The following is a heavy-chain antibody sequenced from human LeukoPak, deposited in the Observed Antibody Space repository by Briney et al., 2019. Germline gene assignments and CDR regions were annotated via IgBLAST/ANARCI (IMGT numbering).Heavy chain of an antibody. J-gene: IGHJ6*02. CDR3: ARDPRCSSMSCYRSSFYGMDV. V-gene: IGHV3-48*01. Sequence: GGSLRLSCAASGFTFSTYSMNWVRQAPGKGLEWVSYISSSGNSIFYADSVRGRFTISRDSAKNSLYLQMNSLRAEDTAVYYCARDPRCSSMSCYRSSFYGMDVWGQGTTVTVSS. CDR1: GFTFSTYS. D-gene: IGHD2-2*01. CDR2: ISSSGNSI.